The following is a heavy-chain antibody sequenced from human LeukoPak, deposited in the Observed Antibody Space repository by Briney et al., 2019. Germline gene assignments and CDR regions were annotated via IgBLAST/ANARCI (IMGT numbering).Heavy chain of an antibody. J-gene: IGHJ4*02. CDR2: IYSGGNT. V-gene: IGHV3-53*01. Sequence: GGSLRLSCAASGFTVSSNYMSWVRQAPGKGLEWVSVIYSGGNTYYADSVKGRFTISRDNPKNTLYLQMNSLRAEDTAVYYCARDRVGATTNFDYWGQGTLVTVSS. CDR3: ARDRVGATTNFDY. D-gene: IGHD1-26*01. CDR1: GFTVSSNY.